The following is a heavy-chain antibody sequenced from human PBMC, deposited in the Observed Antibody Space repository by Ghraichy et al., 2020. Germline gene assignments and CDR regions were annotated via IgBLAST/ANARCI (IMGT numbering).Heavy chain of an antibody. J-gene: IGHJ4*02. D-gene: IGHD2-15*01. CDR2: ISGSGGST. V-gene: IGHV3-23*01. CDR3: AKLQDEDIVVVVGASPFDY. CDR1: GFTFSSYA. Sequence: GESLNISCAASGFTFSSYAMNWVRQAPGKGLEWVSSISGSGGSTYYADFVKGRFTISGDNSKNTLYLQMNSLRAEDTAVYYCAKLQDEDIVVVVGASPFDYWGQGTLVTVSS.